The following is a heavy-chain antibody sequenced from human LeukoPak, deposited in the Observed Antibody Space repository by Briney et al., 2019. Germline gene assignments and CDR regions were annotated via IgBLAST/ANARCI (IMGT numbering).Heavy chain of an antibody. CDR1: GFTVSSNY. J-gene: IGHJ5*02. Sequence: GGSLRLSCAASGFTVSSNYMSWVRQAPGKGLEWVSVIYSGGSTYYADSVKGRFTISRDNSKNTLYLQMNSLRAEDTAVYYCAGAAFGELLYEWWFDPWGQGTLVTVSS. D-gene: IGHD3-10*01. V-gene: IGHV3-53*01. CDR3: AGAAFGELLYEWWFDP. CDR2: IYSGGST.